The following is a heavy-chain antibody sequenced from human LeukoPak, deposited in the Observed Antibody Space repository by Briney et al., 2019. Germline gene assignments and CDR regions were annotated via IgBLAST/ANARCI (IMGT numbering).Heavy chain of an antibody. J-gene: IGHJ4*02. CDR2: IYPGDSDI. D-gene: IGHD4-23*01. V-gene: IGHV5-51*01. CDR3: ARQFGGNSEFDY. CDR1: GYNFTSYW. Sequence: KRGESLKISCKGSGYNFTSYWIGWVRQMPGKGLEWMGVIYPGDSDIRYSLSFQGQVTISADKSISTAYLQWSSLKASGTAMYYCARQFGGNSEFDYWGQGTLVTVSS.